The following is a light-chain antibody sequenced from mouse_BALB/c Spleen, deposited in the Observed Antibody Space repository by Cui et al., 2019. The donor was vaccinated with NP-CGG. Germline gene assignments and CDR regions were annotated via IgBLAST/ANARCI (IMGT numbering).Light chain of an antibody. Sequence: QAVVTQESPLTTSPGETATLTCRSSTGAVTTSHYANWVQEKPDHLFTGLIGGTNNRAPGVPARFSGSLIGDKAALTITGAQTEDEAIYFCTLWYSNHWVFGGGTKLTVL. CDR1: TGAVTTSHY. CDR3: TLWYSNHWV. CDR2: GTN. V-gene: IGLV1*01. J-gene: IGLJ1*01.